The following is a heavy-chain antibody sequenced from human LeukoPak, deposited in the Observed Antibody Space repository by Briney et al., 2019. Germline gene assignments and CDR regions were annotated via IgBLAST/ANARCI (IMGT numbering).Heavy chain of an antibody. D-gene: IGHD2-2*02. CDR3: AKSCSSTSCYRFDS. Sequence: GGSLRLSCAASGFTFDDYAMHWVRQAPGKGLEWVSGISWNSGSIGYADSVKGRFTISRDNAKNSLYLQMNSLRAEDTALYYCAKSCSSTSCYRFDSWGQGTLVTVSS. J-gene: IGHJ5*01. CDR1: GFTFDDYA. V-gene: IGHV3-9*01. CDR2: ISWNSGSI.